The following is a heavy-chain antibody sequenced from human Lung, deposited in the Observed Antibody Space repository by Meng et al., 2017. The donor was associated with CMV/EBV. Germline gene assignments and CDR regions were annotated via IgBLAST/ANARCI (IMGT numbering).Heavy chain of an antibody. V-gene: IGHV3-30-3*01. J-gene: IGHJ6*02. CDR1: GFSFSIYG. CDR2: ISNDGSNE. CDR3: ATVISSYSSTWEYNLYYAYYGMDD. Sequence: GESXKISCEASGFSFSIYGMHWVRQAPGKGLEWVALISNDGSNEYYADSVEGRFTISRDNSKNTLYLQMNSLRTEDTAVYYCATVISSYSSTWEYNLYYAYYGMDDWGQGTXVTVAS. D-gene: IGHD6-13*01.